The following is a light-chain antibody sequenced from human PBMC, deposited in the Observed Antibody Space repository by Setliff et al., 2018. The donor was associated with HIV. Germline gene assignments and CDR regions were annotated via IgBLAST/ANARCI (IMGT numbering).Light chain of an antibody. V-gene: IGLV2-8*01. J-gene: IGLJ1*01. CDR1: SSDVGGYSH. CDR3: SAYAGSNNYGV. CDR2: QVT. Sequence: QSVLTQPASVSGSPGQSITISCTGTSSDVGGYSHVSWYQHHPGKAPKPIIYQVTKRPSGVPDRFSGSKSANTASLTVSGLQAEDEADYYCSAYAGSNNYGVFGTGTKVTVL.